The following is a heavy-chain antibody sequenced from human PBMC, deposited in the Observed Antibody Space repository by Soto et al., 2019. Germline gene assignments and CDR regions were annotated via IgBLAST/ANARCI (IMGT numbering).Heavy chain of an antibody. D-gene: IGHD6-19*01. CDR3: AKAGFSSGWSPSYFDY. V-gene: IGHV3-23*01. CDR2: MSGTGGST. J-gene: IGHJ4*02. Sequence: EVQLLESGGGLVQPGRSLRLSCAASGFTFSSYAMNLVRQAPGKGLEWVSAMSGTGGSTYYADSVKGRFTISRDNSKNTRYLQMNSLRVEDTAVFYCAKAGFSSGWSPSYFDYWGQGTLVTVSS. CDR1: GFTFSSYA.